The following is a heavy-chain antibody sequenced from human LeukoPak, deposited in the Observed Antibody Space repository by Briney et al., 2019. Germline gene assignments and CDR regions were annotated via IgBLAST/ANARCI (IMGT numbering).Heavy chain of an antibody. J-gene: IGHJ6*03. CDR2: IYYSGST. CDR1: GGSISSSSYY. CDR3: ARSMAGYYYYYMDV. V-gene: IGHV4-39*01. D-gene: IGHD6-19*01. Sequence: PSETLSLTCTVSGGSISSSSYYWGWIRQPPGKGLEWIGSIYYSGSTYYNPSLKSRVTISVDTSKNQFSLKLSSVTAADTAVYYCARSMAGYYYYYMDVWGKGTTVTISS.